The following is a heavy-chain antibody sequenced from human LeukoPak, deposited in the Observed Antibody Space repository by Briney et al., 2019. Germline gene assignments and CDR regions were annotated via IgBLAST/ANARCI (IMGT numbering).Heavy chain of an antibody. CDR3: ARGGYCSSTSCHPWAQKYFDL. V-gene: IGHV1-3*01. Sequence: ASVKVSCKASGYTFTSYAMHRVRQAPGQRLEWMGWINAGNGNTKYSQKFQGRVTMTTDTSTSTAYMELRSLRSDDTAVYYCARGGYCSSTSCHPWAQKYFDLWGRGTLVTVSS. D-gene: IGHD2-2*01. J-gene: IGHJ2*01. CDR2: INAGNGNT. CDR1: GYTFTSYA.